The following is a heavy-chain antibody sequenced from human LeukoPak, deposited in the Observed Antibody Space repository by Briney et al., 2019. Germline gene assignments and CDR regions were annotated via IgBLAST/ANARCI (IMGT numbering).Heavy chain of an antibody. CDR3: ARHGSGVVVVVDHAFDI. CDR1: GGSISSYY. D-gene: IGHD2-15*01. J-gene: IGHJ3*02. CDR2: IYYSGST. Sequence: SETLSLTCTVSGGSISSYYWGWVRQPPGKGLEWIGSIYYSGSTYYNPSLKSRVTMSLDTCKNQFSLNLSSVTAADTAVYYCARHGSGVVVVVDHAFDIWGQGTVVTVSS. V-gene: IGHV4-39*01.